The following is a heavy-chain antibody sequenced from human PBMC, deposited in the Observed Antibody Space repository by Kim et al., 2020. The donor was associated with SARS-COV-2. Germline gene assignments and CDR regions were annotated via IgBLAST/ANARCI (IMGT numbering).Heavy chain of an antibody. CDR2: IHYSGVT. CDR3: LRLGGVWYCPLGN. V-gene: IGHV4-39*01. D-gene: IGHD2-15*01. CDR1: GASISSGTLY. Sequence: SETLSLTCDVSGASISSGTLYWGWIRQPTGKGLEWIGNIHYSGVTYYNPSSKSRVTISVDTSKNQFSLNLNSVTAADTPVYYCLRLGGVWYCPLGNWGQG. J-gene: IGHJ1*01.